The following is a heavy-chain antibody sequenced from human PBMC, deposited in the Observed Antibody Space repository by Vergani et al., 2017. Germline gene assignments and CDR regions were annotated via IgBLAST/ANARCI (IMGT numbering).Heavy chain of an antibody. CDR1: GYTFTGYY. CDR3: ARVGYYDSSGYSNWFDP. Sequence: QLQLVQSGAEVKKPGASVNVSCKASGYTFTGYYMHWVRQAPGQGLEWMGWINPNSGGTNYAQKFQGRVTMTRDTSISTAYMELSRLRSDDTAVYYCARVGYYDSSGYSNWFDPWGQGTLVTVSS. CDR2: INPNSGGT. D-gene: IGHD3-22*01. V-gene: IGHV1-2*02. J-gene: IGHJ5*02.